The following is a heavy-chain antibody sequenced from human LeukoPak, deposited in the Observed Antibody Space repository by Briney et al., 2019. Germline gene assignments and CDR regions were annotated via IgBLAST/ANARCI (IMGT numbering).Heavy chain of an antibody. J-gene: IGHJ6*03. D-gene: IGHD3-3*01. Sequence: GGTLRLSCATSGFIFSHHGMNWVRQAPGKGLEWVSYISSSGSTIYYADSVKGRFTISRDNAKNSLYLQMNSLRTEDTAVYYCARGQRAHVEWSNYMDVWGKGTTVIVSS. CDR1: GFIFSHHG. CDR2: ISSSGSTI. CDR3: ARGQRAHVEWSNYMDV. V-gene: IGHV3-48*04.